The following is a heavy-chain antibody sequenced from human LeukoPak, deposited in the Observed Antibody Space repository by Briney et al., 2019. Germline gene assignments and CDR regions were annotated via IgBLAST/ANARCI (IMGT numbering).Heavy chain of an antibody. CDR3: AKGISSSWYYHYYMDV. V-gene: IGHV3-23*01. J-gene: IGHJ6*03. D-gene: IGHD6-13*01. CDR1: GFTFSSYA. CDR2: ISGSGGST. Sequence: GGSLRLSCAASGFTFSSYAMSWVRQAPGKGLEWVSAISGSGGSTYYADSVKGRFTISRDNSKNTLYLQMNSLRAEDTAVYYCAKGISSSWYYHYYMDVWGKGTTVTVSS.